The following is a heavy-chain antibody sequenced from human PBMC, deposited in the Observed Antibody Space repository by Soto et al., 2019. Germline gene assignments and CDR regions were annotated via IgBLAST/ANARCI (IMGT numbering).Heavy chain of an antibody. CDR1: GYTFTSYG. Sequence: ASVKVSCKASGYTFTSYGISWVRQAPGQGLEWMGWISAYNGNTNYAQKLQGRVTMTTDTSTSTAYMELRSLRSDDTAVYYCARGGWITMIVVLQGMDVWGQGTTVTVSS. J-gene: IGHJ6*02. CDR3: ARGGWITMIVVLQGMDV. D-gene: IGHD3-22*01. V-gene: IGHV1-18*01. CDR2: ISAYNGNT.